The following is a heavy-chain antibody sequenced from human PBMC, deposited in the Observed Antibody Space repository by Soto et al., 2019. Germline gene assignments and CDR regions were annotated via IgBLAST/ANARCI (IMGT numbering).Heavy chain of an antibody. CDR1: GFTFSTSG. CDR2: ISYDGSSK. CDR3: VRGAKDSYPGSRSFDF. V-gene: IGHV3-30*03. Sequence: GGSLRLSCAASGFTFSTSGMHWVRQAPGKGLEWVAVISYDGSSKYHADSVKGRFTISRDNSKNTLYLQMNSLRAEDSAIYFCVRGAKDSYPGSRSFDFCGRGTLVTVSS. D-gene: IGHD3-10*01. J-gene: IGHJ4*02.